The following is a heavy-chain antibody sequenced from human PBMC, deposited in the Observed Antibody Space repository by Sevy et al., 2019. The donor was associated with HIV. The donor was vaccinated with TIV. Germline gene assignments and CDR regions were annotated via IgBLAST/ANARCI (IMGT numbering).Heavy chain of an antibody. Sequence: SETLSLTCAVYGGSFSGYYWSWIRQPPGNGLEWIGEINHSGSTNYNPSLKSRVTISVDTSKNQFSLKLSSVTAADTAVYYCARGWSVFRYSSSSRPSLNFDYSGQGTVVTVSS. J-gene: IGHJ4*02. CDR1: GGSFSGYY. CDR2: INHSGST. CDR3: ARGWSVFRYSSSSRPSLNFDY. V-gene: IGHV4-34*01. D-gene: IGHD6-6*01.